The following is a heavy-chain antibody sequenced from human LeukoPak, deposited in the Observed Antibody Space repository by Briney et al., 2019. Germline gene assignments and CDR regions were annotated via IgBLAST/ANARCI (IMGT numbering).Heavy chain of an antibody. CDR1: GFTFSSYS. J-gene: IGHJ4*02. CDR2: ISSSDSYI. V-gene: IGHV3-21*01. CDR3: ARDQNYYDILTGYYTVFDY. Sequence: GGSLRLSCAVSGFTFSSYSMNWVRQAPGKGLEWVSSISSSDSYIYYADSVKGRFTISRDNAKNSLYMQMNSLRAEDTAVYYCARDQNYYDILTGYYTVFDYWGQGTLVTVSS. D-gene: IGHD3-9*01.